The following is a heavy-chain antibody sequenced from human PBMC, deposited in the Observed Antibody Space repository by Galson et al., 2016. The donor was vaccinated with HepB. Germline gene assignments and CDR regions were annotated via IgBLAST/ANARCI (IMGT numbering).Heavy chain of an antibody. J-gene: IGHJ4*02. Sequence: PALVKPTQTLTLTCTFSGFSLGMSEVGVGWIRQSPGKALECLALIYWDNDKRYSPSLNNRLTITKDTSKNQVVLKMTNMDPVDTGTYYCAHTRRWPGHYFDCGGQGALVTVSS. CDR1: GFSLGMSEVG. CDR2: IYWDNDK. D-gene: IGHD5-24*01. V-gene: IGHV2-5*02. CDR3: AHTRRWPGHYFDC.